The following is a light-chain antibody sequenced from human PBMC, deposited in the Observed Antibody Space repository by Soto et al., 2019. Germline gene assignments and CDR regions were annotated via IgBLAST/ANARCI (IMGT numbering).Light chain of an antibody. CDR1: RSNIGNNY. CDR2: DND. CDR3: EAWDSSLSAGV. V-gene: IGLV1-51*01. Sequence: QSVLTQPPSVSAAPGQKVTVSCYGSRSNIGNNYVSWYQHLPGTAPKLLIYDNDKRPSGIPDRFSASKSGTSATLGITGLQPGDEADYYCEAWDSSLSAGVFGGGTKLTVL. J-gene: IGLJ3*02.